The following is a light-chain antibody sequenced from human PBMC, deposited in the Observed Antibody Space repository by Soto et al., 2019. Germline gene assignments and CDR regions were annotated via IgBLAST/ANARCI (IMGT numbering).Light chain of an antibody. V-gene: IGLV2-14*03. J-gene: IGLJ2*01. Sequence: QSALTQPASVSGSPGQSITISCTGTSSDIGAYNYVSWYQHHPGEAPKLMIYDVTTRPSGVSNRFSGSKSGNTASLTISRLQAEDEADYFCGSYTGSSTPVVFGGGTQLTVL. CDR1: SSDIGAYNY. CDR3: GSYTGSSTPVV. CDR2: DVT.